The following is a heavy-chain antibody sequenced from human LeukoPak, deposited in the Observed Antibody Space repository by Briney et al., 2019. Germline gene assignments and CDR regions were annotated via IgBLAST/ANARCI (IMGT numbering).Heavy chain of an antibody. CDR3: ARDRGGYQYSFDY. CDR1: GGSINNYY. Sequence: SETLSLTCTVSGGSINNYYWNWMRQPAGKGLEWVGRITASGSTYYNPSLKSRITVSVDTSKNQFSLRLTSVTAADTALYYCARDRGGYQYSFDYWGQGTLVTVSS. CDR2: ITASGST. J-gene: IGHJ4*02. D-gene: IGHD5-12*01. V-gene: IGHV4-4*07.